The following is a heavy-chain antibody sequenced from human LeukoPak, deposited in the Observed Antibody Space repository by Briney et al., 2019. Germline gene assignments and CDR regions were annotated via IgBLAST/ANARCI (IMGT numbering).Heavy chain of an antibody. Sequence: RGSLRLSCAASGFTFSSYWMHWVRQAPGKGLVWVSRINSDGRSTSYADSVKGRFTISRDNSKNTLHLQMNSLRAEDTAVYYCARHSSGYYYYDYWGPGTPVTVAS. CDR3: ARHSSGYYYYDY. J-gene: IGHJ4*02. CDR1: GFTFSSYW. V-gene: IGHV3-74*01. CDR2: INSDGRST. D-gene: IGHD3-22*01.